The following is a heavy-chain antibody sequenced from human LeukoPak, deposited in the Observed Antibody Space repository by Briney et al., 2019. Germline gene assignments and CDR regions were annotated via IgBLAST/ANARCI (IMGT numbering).Heavy chain of an antibody. CDR1: GFTFSGYP. CDR3: AKGDGNSYGQGVDF. CDR2: ISYDGSNK. J-gene: IGHJ4*02. Sequence: GKSLRLSCAASGFTFSGYPIHWVRQAPGKGLEWVAVISYDGSNKYYADSVKGRFTISRDNSKNTLYLQMNSLRAEDTAQYYCAKGDGNSYGQGVDFWGQGTLVTVSS. D-gene: IGHD5-18*01. V-gene: IGHV3-30-3*02.